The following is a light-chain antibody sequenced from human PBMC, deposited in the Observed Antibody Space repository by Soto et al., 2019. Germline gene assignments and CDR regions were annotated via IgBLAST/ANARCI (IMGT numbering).Light chain of an antibody. Sequence: DIQMTQSPSSLSASVGDRVTITCRASQSITSYLNWYQQKPGKVPKLLIYAASSLQSGVPSRFSGSESGTEITLTISSLQPEDFATYCCQRTYNTPYTFGQGTNLEIK. J-gene: IGKJ2*01. CDR2: AAS. CDR3: QRTYNTPYT. V-gene: IGKV1-39*01. CDR1: QSITSY.